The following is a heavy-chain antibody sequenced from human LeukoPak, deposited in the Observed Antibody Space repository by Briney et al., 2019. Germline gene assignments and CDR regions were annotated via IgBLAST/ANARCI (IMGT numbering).Heavy chain of an antibody. Sequence: GGSLRLSCAASEFTFSTCSMNWVRQAPGKGLEWISYISSSSSVMYYADSVKGRFTISRDNAKNSLYPQMHSLRDEDTAVYYCASGRGQVGATDFWGQGTLVTVSS. V-gene: IGHV3-48*02. CDR1: EFTFSTCS. D-gene: IGHD1-26*01. CDR2: ISSSSSVM. J-gene: IGHJ4*02. CDR3: ASGRGQVGATDF.